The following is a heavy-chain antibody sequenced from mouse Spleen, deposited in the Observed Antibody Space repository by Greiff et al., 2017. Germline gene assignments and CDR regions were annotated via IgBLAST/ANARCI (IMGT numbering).Heavy chain of an antibody. CDR1: GYTFTNYW. V-gene: IGHV1-63*01. CDR2: IYPGGGYT. J-gene: IGHJ3*01. CDR3: AVYSRKLGFAY. Sequence: VKLQESGAELVRPGTSVKMSCKASGYTFTNYWIGWAKQRPGHGLEWIGDIYPGGGYTNYNEKFKGKATLTADKSSSTAYMQFSSLTSEDSAIYYCAVYSRKLGFAYWGQGTLVTVSA. D-gene: IGHD2-5*01.